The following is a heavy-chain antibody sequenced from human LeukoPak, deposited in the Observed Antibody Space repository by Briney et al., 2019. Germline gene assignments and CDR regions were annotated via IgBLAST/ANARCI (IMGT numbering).Heavy chain of an antibody. J-gene: IGHJ5*02. D-gene: IGHD4-17*01. V-gene: IGHV1-2*04. CDR1: GYTFTGYY. Sequence: ASVKVSCKASGYTFTGYYMHWVRQDPGQGLEWMGWINPNSGGTNYAQKFQGWVTMTRDTSISTAYMELSRLRSDDTAVYYCARVSNYGDPPWFDPWGQGTLVTVSS. CDR2: INPNSGGT. CDR3: ARVSNYGDPPWFDP.